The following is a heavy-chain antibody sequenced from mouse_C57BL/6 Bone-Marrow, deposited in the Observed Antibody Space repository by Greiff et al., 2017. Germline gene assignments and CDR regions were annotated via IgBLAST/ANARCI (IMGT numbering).Heavy chain of an antibody. Sequence: QVQLQQSGPGLVQPSQSLSITCTVSGFSLTSYGVHWVRQSPGKGLEWLGVIWSGGSTDYNAAFISRLSISKDNSKSQVFFKMNSLQADDTDIYYGARNTMVTDYYAMDYWGQGTSVTVSS. CDR2: IWSGGST. D-gene: IGHD2-2*01. CDR1: GFSLTSYG. V-gene: IGHV2-2*01. J-gene: IGHJ4*01. CDR3: ARNTMVTDYYAMDY.